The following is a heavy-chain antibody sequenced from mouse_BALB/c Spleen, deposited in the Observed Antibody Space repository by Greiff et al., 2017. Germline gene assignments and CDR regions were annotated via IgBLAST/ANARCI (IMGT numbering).Heavy chain of an antibody. V-gene: IGHV6-6*02. CDR2: IRLKSNNYAT. D-gene: IGHD2-4*01. Sequence: EVMLVESGGGLVQPGGSMKLSCVASGFTFSNYWMNWVRQSPEKGLEWVAEIRLKSNNYATHYAESVKGRFTISRDDSKSSVYLQMNNLRAEDTGIYYCTRNYDSAWFAYWGQGTLVTVSA. J-gene: IGHJ3*01. CDR3: TRNYDSAWFAY. CDR1: GFTFSNYW.